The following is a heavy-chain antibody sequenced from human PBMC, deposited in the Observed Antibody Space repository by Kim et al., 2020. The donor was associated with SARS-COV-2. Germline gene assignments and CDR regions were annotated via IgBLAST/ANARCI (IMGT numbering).Heavy chain of an antibody. CDR3: ARGNDYGDYVGSYYGMDV. J-gene: IGHJ6*02. CDR2: ISSSSSYI. V-gene: IGHV3-21*01. CDR1: GFTFSSYS. D-gene: IGHD4-17*01. Sequence: GGSLRLSCAASGFTFSSYSMNWVRQAPGKGLEWVSSISSSSSYIYYADSVKGRFTISRDNAKNSLYLQMNSLRAEDTAVYYCARGNDYGDYVGSYYGMDVWGQGTTVTVSS.